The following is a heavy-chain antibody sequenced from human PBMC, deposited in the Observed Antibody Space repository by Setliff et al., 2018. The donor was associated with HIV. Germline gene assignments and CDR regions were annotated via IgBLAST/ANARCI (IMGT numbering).Heavy chain of an antibody. D-gene: IGHD2-15*01. V-gene: IGHV7-4-1*02. CDR3: AREVVVAGVHYYNMDV. CDR2: INPNTGNP. CDR1: GYTFTDYF. J-gene: IGHJ6*03. Sequence: ASVKVSCKASGYTFTDYFMHWVRQAPGQGLEWMGRINPNTGNPTYAQGFTGRFVFSLDTSVSTAYLQISSLKAEDTAVYYCAREVVVAGVHYYNMDVWGKGTTVTVSS.